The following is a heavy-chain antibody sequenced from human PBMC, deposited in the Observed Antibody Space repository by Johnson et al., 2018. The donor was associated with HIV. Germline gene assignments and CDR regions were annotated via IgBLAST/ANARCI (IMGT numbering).Heavy chain of an antibody. CDR1: GFSFSDYY. D-gene: IGHD3-22*01. J-gene: IGHJ3*02. V-gene: IGHV3-11*04. CDR2: ISSSGGTK. CDR3: ARDYYDSGGNHHAFDI. Sequence: QVQLVESGGGVVRPGGSLRLSCAASGFSFSDYYMTWIRQAPGKGLEWVSYISSSGGTKYYADSLKGRFTISRDNSKNTLYLQTNSLSVEDTAIYYCARDYYDSGGNHHAFDIWGQGTMVSVSS.